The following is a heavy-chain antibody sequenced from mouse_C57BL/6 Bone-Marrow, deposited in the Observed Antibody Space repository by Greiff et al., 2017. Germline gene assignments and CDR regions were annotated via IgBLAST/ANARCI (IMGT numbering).Heavy chain of an antibody. D-gene: IGHD1-1*01. CDR3: ARDSSPVYFDY. V-gene: IGHV5-6*02. CDR2: ISGGGSYT. CDR1: GFTFSSYG. J-gene: IGHJ2*01. Sequence: DVKLVESGGDLVKPGGSLTLSCAASGFTFSSYGMSWVRQTPDKRLAWVATISGGGSYTYYPDSVKGRFTISRDNAKNTLYQQMSSLKSEDTAMYYCARDSSPVYFDYWGQGTTLTDSS.